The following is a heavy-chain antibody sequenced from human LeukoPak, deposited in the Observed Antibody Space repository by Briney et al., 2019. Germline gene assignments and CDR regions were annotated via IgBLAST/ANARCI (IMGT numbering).Heavy chain of an antibody. V-gene: IGHV1-3*01. CDR3: ARELSRGLSRLFDP. Sequence: GASVKVSCKASGYTFTSYAMRWVRQAPGQRLEWMGWINAGNGNTKYSQKFQGRVTITRDTSASTAYMELSSLRSEDTAVYYCARELSRGLSRLFDPWGQGTLVTVSS. CDR2: INAGNGNT. CDR1: GYTFTSYA. D-gene: IGHD3-10*01. J-gene: IGHJ5*02.